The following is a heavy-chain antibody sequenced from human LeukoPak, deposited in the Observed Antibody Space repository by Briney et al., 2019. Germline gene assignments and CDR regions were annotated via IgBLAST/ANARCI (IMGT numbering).Heavy chain of an antibody. CDR3: ARSAYSSSSNHFDY. J-gene: IGHJ4*02. D-gene: IGHD6-6*01. Sequence: PSETLSLTCTVSGGSISSSSYYWSWIRQPPGKGLEWIGEINHSGSTNYNPSLKSRVTISVGTSKNQFSLKLSSVTAADTAVYYCARSAYSSSSNHFDYWGQGTLVTVSS. CDR1: GGSISSSSYY. V-gene: IGHV4-39*07. CDR2: INHSGST.